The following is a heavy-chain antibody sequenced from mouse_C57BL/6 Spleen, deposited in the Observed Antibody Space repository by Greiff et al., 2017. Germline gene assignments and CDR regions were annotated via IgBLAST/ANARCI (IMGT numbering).Heavy chain of an antibody. J-gene: IGHJ3*01. CDR3: ARGNYYGSSYEGFAY. CDR1: GFTFSDYG. Sequence: DVHLVESGGGLVKPGGSLKLSCAASGFTFSDYGMHWVRQAPEKGLEWVAYISSGSSTIYYADTVKGRFTISRDNAKNTLFLQMTSLRSEDTAMYYCARGNYYGSSYEGFAYWGQGTLVTVSA. V-gene: IGHV5-17*01. CDR2: ISSGSSTI. D-gene: IGHD1-1*01.